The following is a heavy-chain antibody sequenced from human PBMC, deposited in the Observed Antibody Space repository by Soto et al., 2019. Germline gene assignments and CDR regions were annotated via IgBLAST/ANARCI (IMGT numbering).Heavy chain of an antibody. CDR3: ARDFLTATYYGMDV. J-gene: IGHJ6*02. D-gene: IGHD2-15*01. V-gene: IGHV3-21*01. CDR1: GFTFSSYS. Sequence: GPLRPACSASGFTFSSYSMNWVRQAPGKGLEWVSSISSSSSYIYYADSVKGRFTISRDNAKNSLYLQMNSLRAEDTAVYYCARDFLTATYYGMDVWGQGTKVTVYS. CDR2: ISSSSSYI.